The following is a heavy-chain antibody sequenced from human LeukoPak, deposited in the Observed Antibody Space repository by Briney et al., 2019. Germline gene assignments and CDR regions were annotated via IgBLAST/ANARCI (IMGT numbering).Heavy chain of an antibody. Sequence: PGGSLRLSCAASGFTFSNSNMNWIRQAPGKGLEWVSTLSGSGITTYYADSVKGRFTISRDNSKNTLYLQMNSLRAEDTAVYYCAKGIYSSGWSYFDYWGHGTLVTVSS. D-gene: IGHD6-19*01. CDR1: GFTFSNSN. V-gene: IGHV3-23*01. J-gene: IGHJ4*01. CDR3: AKGIYSSGWSYFDY. CDR2: LSGSGITT.